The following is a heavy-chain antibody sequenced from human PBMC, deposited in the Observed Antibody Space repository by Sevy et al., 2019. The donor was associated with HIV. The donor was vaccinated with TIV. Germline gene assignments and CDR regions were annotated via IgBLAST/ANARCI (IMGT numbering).Heavy chain of an antibody. J-gene: IGHJ4*02. CDR3: AREGDRSSGYYDY. Sequence: GGCLRLSCAASGFTVSSNYMSWVRQAPGKGLERVSVIYSGGSTYYADSVKGRFTIARDDSKNTLYLQMNSLRAEDTAVYYCAREGDRSSGYYDYWGQGTLVLVSS. CDR1: GFTVSSNY. CDR2: IYSGGST. V-gene: IGHV3-53*01. D-gene: IGHD3-22*01.